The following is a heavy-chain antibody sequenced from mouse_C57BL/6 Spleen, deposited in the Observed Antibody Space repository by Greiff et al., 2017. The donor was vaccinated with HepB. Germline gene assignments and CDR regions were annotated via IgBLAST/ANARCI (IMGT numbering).Heavy chain of an antibody. J-gene: IGHJ2*01. CDR3: ARERVYYGNYDY. D-gene: IGHD2-1*01. Sequence: VQLQQSGPGLVKPSQSLSLTCSVTGYSITSGYYWNWIRQFPGNKLEWMGYISYDGSNNYNPSLKNRISITRDTSKNQFFLKLNSVTTEDTATYYCARERVYYGNYDYWGQGTTLTVSS. V-gene: IGHV3-6*01. CDR2: ISYDGSN. CDR1: GYSITSGYY.